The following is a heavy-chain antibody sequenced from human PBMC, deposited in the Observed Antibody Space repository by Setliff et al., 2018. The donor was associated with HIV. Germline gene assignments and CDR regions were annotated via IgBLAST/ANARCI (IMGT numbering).Heavy chain of an antibody. CDR2: IEPSSVGT. V-gene: IGHV1-2*06. J-gene: IGHJ3*01. Sequence: ASVKVSCKASGYTFTAYYIHWVRQAPGHELQLMGRIEPSSVGTNYIQKFQGRVTITRDTSIYTVYMELTGLTSDDAAVYYCARQDHSSVNTGSLYAFDVWGQGTMVTVSS. CDR3: ARQDHSSVNTGSLYAFDV. CDR1: GYTFTAYY. D-gene: IGHD2-8*02.